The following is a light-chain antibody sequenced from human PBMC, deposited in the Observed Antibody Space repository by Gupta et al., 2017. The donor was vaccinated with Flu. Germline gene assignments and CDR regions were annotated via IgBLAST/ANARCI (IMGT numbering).Light chain of an antibody. Sequence: PSTLSESVGARVAITCRASQSISSWLAWYQQKPGKAPKLLIYKASRLETGVPSRFSGSCFGTEFTLTISSPQPDDFATYYCQHENSSSRTFGQGTKVEIK. V-gene: IGKV1-5*03. CDR3: QHENSSSRT. J-gene: IGKJ1*01. CDR1: QSISSW. CDR2: KAS.